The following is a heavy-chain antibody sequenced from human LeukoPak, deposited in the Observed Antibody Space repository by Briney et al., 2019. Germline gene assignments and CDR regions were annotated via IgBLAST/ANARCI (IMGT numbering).Heavy chain of an antibody. CDR1: GFTLSSYA. V-gene: IGHV3-23*01. Sequence: GGSLRLSCAASGFTLSSYAMSWVRQAPGKGLEWVSTISGAGGSTYYADSVKGRFTISRDNSKNTLSLQMNGLRADDTAVYYCAKDRIPGTGTLLGFWGQGTLVTVSS. CDR2: ISGAGGST. CDR3: AKDRIPGTGTLLGF. J-gene: IGHJ4*02. D-gene: IGHD1-7*01.